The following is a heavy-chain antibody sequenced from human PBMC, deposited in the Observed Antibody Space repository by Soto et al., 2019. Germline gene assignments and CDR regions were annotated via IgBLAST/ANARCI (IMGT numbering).Heavy chain of an antibody. D-gene: IGHD2-2*01. J-gene: IGHJ6*02. Sequence: SETLSLTCTVSGGSISSYYWSWIRQAAGKGLEWIGRIYTSGSTNYNPSLKSRVTMSVDTSKNQFYLKLSSVTAADTAVYYCARGFLYCSSNSCFPYYYGMEVWGQGTTVTVSS. CDR1: GGSISSYY. CDR3: ARGFLYCSSNSCFPYYYGMEV. CDR2: IYTSGST. V-gene: IGHV4-4*07.